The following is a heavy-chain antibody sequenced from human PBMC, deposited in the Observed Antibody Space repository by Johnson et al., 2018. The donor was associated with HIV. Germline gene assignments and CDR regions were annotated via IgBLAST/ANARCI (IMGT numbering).Heavy chain of an antibody. CDR3: ARGKGWLDAFDM. V-gene: IGHV3-13*01. Sequence: VQLVESGGGLVQPGGSLRLSCAASGFTFSIYDMHWVRQTTGNGLEWVSAIGVTSDTYYPGSVKGRFTISRDNAKKSLYLQMNSLRAGDTAVYYCARGKGWLDAFDMWGQGTMVTVSS. D-gene: IGHD3-22*01. CDR1: GFTFSIYD. J-gene: IGHJ3*02. CDR2: IGVTSDT.